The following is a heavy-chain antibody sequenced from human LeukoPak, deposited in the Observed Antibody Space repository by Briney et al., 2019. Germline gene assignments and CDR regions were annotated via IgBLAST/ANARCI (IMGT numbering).Heavy chain of an antibody. Sequence: PGGSLRVSCATSGFTFSSSVMSWVRQAPGKGLEWVSVIGISGANTYYADSVKGRFTISRDNSKNTLYLQMNSLRAADSAVYYCAKSAGDYYYYYIMYVWGQGTTVTVSS. CDR3: AKSAGDYYYYYIMYV. CDR1: GFTFSSSV. D-gene: IGHD4-17*01. J-gene: IGHJ6*02. V-gene: IGHV3-23*01. CDR2: IGISGANT.